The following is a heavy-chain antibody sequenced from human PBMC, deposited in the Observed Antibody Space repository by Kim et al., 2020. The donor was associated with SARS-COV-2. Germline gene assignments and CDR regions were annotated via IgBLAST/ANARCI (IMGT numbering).Heavy chain of an antibody. CDR2: ICSNSGHT. CDR3: APYYDSNSYRGQWD. J-gene: IGHJ4*01. CDR1: GYSFSNYG. V-gene: IGHV1-18*01. Sequence: ASVKVSCKASGYSFSNYGLVWARQAPGQGLEWMGWICSNSGHTKYAQNVQGRVTLTTDTSTNTGYMELSSLRSDDTAVYYCAPYYDSNSYRGQWDWGQGTPVTVSS. D-gene: IGHD3-22*01.